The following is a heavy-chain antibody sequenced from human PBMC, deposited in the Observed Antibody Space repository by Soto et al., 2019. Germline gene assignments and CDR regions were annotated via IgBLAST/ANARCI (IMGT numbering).Heavy chain of an antibody. CDR3: ARVPMVRGVINYYYYYGMDV. J-gene: IGHJ6*02. D-gene: IGHD3-10*01. V-gene: IGHV4-39*01. CDR2: IYYSGST. CDR1: GGSINSSSYY. Sequence: SENLSLPCTVSGGSINSSSYYWGWIRQPPGKGLEWIGSIYYSGSTYYNPSLKSRVTISVDTSKNQFSLKLSSVTAADTAVYYCARVPMVRGVINYYYYYGMDVWGQGTTVT.